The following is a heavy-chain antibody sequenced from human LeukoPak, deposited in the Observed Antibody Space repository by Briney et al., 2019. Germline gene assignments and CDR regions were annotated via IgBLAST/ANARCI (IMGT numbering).Heavy chain of an antibody. D-gene: IGHD3-22*01. CDR2: IKSDGST. J-gene: IGHJ1*01. V-gene: IGHV3-74*01. CDR3: ARAPSEIGGYYPEYFRH. Sequence: PGGSLRLSCAASGFTFSSYWMHWVRQAPGKGLVWVSRIKSDGSTNYAGYVKGRFTISRDNAKNTVSLQMNSLRAEDTGVYYCARAPSEIGGYYPEYFRHWGQGTLVTVSS. CDR1: GFTFSSYW.